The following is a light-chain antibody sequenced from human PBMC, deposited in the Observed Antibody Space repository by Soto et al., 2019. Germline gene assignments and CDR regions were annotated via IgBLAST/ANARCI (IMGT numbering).Light chain of an antibody. CDR1: QTISSW. CDR2: KAS. Sequence: DIQMTQSPSTLSVSVGDRVTITCRASQTISSWLAWYQQKPGKAPKLLIYKASTLKSGVPSRFSGSGSGTEFTLTISNLQPDDFATYFCQQYNNYPRTFGQGTKVDIK. J-gene: IGKJ1*01. V-gene: IGKV1-5*03. CDR3: QQYNNYPRT.